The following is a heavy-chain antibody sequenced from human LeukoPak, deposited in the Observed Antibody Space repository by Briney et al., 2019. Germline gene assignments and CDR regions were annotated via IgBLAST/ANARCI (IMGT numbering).Heavy chain of an antibody. Sequence: PGGSLRLSCAASGFTFSSYAMHWVRQAPGKGLEWVSAISGSGGGTYYADSVKGRFTISRDNSKNTLYVQMNSLRAADTAVYYCAKAAGRGYNYGDYFDYWGQGTLVTVSS. CDR1: GFTFSSYA. J-gene: IGHJ4*02. CDR2: ISGSGGGT. CDR3: AKAAGRGYNYGDYFDY. D-gene: IGHD5-18*01. V-gene: IGHV3-23*01.